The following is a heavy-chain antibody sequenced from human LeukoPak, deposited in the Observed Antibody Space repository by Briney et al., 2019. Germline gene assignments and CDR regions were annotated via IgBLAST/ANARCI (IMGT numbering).Heavy chain of an antibody. CDR2: ISASGDST. CDR1: EFTFSSYT. Sequence: GGSLRLSCAASEFTFSSYTMTWLRQAPGKGLEWVSAISASGDSTYYADSAKGRFTVSRDNSKNTLYLQMSSLRVDDTAVYYCARGTTGWPYYLDYWGQGTPVTVSS. V-gene: IGHV3-23*01. J-gene: IGHJ4*02. CDR3: ARGTTGWPYYLDY. D-gene: IGHD6-19*01.